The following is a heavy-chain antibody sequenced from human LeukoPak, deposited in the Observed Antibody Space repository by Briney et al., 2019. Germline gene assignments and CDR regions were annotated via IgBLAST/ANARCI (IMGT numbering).Heavy chain of an antibody. V-gene: IGHV4-30-2*01. CDR2: IYHSGST. CDR3: ARVRVEQWLEIYYFDY. J-gene: IGHJ4*02. D-gene: IGHD6-19*01. Sequence: SQTLSLTCAVSGGSISSGGYSWSWIRQPPGKGLEWIGYIYHSGSTYYNPSLKSRVTISVDRSKNQFSLKLSSVTAADTAVYYCARVRVEQWLEIYYFDYWGQGTLVTVSS. CDR1: GGSISSGGYS.